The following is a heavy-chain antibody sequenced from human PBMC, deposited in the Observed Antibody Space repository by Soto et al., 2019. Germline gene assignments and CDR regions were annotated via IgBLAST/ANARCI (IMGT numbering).Heavy chain of an antibody. CDR1: GFTFSSYG. V-gene: IGHV3-33*01. D-gene: IGHD2-15*01. CDR3: ARQEDKSAVDY. CDR2: IWYDGSNK. J-gene: IGHJ4*02. Sequence: QVQLVESGGGVVQPGRSLRLSCAASGFTFSSYGMHWVRQAPGKGLEWVAVIWYDGSNKYYADSVKGRFTISRDNSKNTLYLQMNSLRAEDTAVYYCARQEDKSAVDYWGQGTLVTVSS.